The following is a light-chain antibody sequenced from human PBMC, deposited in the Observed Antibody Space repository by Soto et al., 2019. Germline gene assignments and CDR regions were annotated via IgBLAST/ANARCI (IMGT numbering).Light chain of an antibody. Sequence: DIQMTQSPSSLSASVGDRVTITCQASHDITSYLNWYQHKPGKAPKLLIYDASILEAGVPSSFSGSGSGTDFTFTISSLQSEDVATYYWQKCDYLPMFGPGTKVDIK. CDR1: HDITSY. CDR2: DAS. J-gene: IGKJ3*01. CDR3: QKCDYLPM. V-gene: IGKV1-33*01.